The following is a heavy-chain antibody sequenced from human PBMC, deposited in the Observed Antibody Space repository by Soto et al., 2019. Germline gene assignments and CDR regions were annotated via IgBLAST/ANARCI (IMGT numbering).Heavy chain of an antibody. CDR2: INHSGST. CDR3: ARLGKYYYFDY. D-gene: IGHD2-15*01. Sequence: PSETLSLTCAVYGGSFSGYYWSWIRQPPGKGLEWIGEINHSGSTNYNPSLKSRVTISVDTSKNQFSLKLSSVTAADTAVYYCARLGKYYYFDYWGQGTLVTVSS. V-gene: IGHV4-34*01. CDR1: GGSFSGYY. J-gene: IGHJ4*02.